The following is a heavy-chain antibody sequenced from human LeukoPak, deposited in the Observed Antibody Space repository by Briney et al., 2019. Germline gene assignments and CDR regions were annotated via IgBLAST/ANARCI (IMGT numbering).Heavy chain of an antibody. CDR1: GGSLNGYY. Sequence: KASETLSLTCTVSGGSLNGYYWGWIRQSPGKGLECIGYIHSSEGTAHNASLKSRLTISLDTSKNQFSLTLSSVTAADTAVYYCARHVYGEGMVVWGKGTTVTVYS. V-gene: IGHV4-59*08. CDR2: IHSSEGT. D-gene: IGHD4-17*01. CDR3: ARHVYGEGMVV. J-gene: IGHJ6*04.